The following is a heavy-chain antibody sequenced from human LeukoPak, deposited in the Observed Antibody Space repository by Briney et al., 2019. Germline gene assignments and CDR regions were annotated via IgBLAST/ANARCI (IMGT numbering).Heavy chain of an antibody. CDR1: GVTFSSYG. Sequence: PGGSLRLSCAASGVTFSSYGMHWVRQAPGKGLEWVALISSDGNDKLYGDSVKGRFTISRDDSKSTLYLQMNSLRAEDTAVYYCATKVVRGESGDDYDDWGQGTLVTVSS. J-gene: IGHJ4*02. V-gene: IGHV3-30*03. D-gene: IGHD5-12*01. CDR2: ISSDGNDK. CDR3: ATKVVRGESGDDYDD.